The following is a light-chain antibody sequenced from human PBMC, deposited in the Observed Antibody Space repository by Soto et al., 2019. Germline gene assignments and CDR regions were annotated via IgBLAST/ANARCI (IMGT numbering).Light chain of an antibody. V-gene: IGKV1-5*03. CDR1: QSINTW. Sequence: DIQMTQSPSTLSASVGDRVTITCRASQSINTWLAWYQQKPGEAPKLLIYEGSTLERGVQSRFRGSGYGTEFTLPISSLQPDDFANFFCQQYSTYSRTFGQGTKVEVK. CDR2: EGS. CDR3: QQYSTYSRT. J-gene: IGKJ1*01.